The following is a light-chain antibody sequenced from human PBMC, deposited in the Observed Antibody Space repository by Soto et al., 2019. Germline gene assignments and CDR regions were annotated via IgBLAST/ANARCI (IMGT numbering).Light chain of an antibody. CDR2: GAS. CDR3: QLYGSSRWT. Sequence: EDVLAQSPGTLSLSPGERATLSCRASQTVGTTYLAWYQHKPGQAPRLLIYGASTRATGIPDRFSGSRSGTDFTLTISRLEPEDFAVYFCQLYGSSRWTFGQGTKVEFK. J-gene: IGKJ1*01. V-gene: IGKV3-20*01. CDR1: QTVGTTY.